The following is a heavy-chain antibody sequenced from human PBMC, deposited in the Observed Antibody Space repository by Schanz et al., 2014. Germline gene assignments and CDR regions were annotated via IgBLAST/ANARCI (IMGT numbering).Heavy chain of an antibody. CDR1: GYSINTSDW. CDR3: ASKGLTTDAFDI. Sequence: QVQLQESGPGLVKPSDTLSLTCAVSGYSINTSDWWGWIRQPPGKGLEWIGYIYYSGSTYYNPSLKSRATMSGDTSKNQSSLKLSSVTAVDTAVYYCASKGLTTDAFDIWGQGTMVTVSS. CDR2: IYYSGST. D-gene: IGHD2-8*01. V-gene: IGHV4-28*07. J-gene: IGHJ3*02.